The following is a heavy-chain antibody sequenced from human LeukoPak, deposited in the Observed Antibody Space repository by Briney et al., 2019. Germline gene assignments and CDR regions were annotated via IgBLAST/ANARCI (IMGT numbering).Heavy chain of an antibody. Sequence: GGSLRLSCAASGFTFSSYEMNWVRQAPGKGLEWVGRIKSKTDGGTTDYAAPVKGRFTISRDDSKNTLYLQMNSLKTEDTAVYYCSTPIAYQGYYYYMDVWGKGTTVTVSS. J-gene: IGHJ6*03. CDR2: IKSKTDGGTT. D-gene: IGHD2-21*01. CDR3: STPIAYQGYYYYMDV. CDR1: GFTFSSYE. V-gene: IGHV3-15*01.